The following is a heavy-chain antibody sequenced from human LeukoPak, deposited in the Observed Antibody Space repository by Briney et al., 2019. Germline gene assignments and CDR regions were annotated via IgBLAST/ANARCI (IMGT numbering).Heavy chain of an antibody. V-gene: IGHV4-59*08. CDR3: ARPVGSVVVVPAGWFDP. Sequence: SETLSLTCTVSGGSISSYYWSWIRQPPGKGLEWIGYIYYSGSTNYNPSLKSRVTISVDTSKNQFSLKLSSVTAADTAVYYCARPVGSVVVVPAGWFDPWGQGTLVTVSS. D-gene: IGHD2-2*01. CDR1: GGSISSYY. J-gene: IGHJ5*02. CDR2: IYYSGST.